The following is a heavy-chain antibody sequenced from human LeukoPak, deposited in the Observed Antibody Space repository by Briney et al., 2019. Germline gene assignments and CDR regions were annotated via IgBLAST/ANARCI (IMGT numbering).Heavy chain of an antibody. D-gene: IGHD5-24*01. CDR1: GFTFSSRDW. Sequence: PGGSLRLSCVASGFTFSSRDWMTWVRQAPGKGLEWVANIKQDGSEKNYVDSVKGRFTISRDNAKNSVDLQMNSLRVEDTAVYYCAKEPRWLQQTLHLYYFDYWGQGTLVTVSS. CDR3: AKEPRWLQQTLHLYYFDY. V-gene: IGHV3-7*01. CDR2: IKQDGSEK. J-gene: IGHJ4*02.